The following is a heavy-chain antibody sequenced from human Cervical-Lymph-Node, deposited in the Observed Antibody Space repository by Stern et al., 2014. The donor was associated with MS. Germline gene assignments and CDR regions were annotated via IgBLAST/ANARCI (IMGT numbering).Heavy chain of an antibody. CDR3: ARVGGSVSTTRLFDY. CDR2: SYYSGYT. Sequence: MQLVESGPGLVKPSQTLSLTCSVSGGSISSGDYYWGWIRQPPGKGLAWIAYSYYSGYTYYNPSLQSRLTISVDTSKNQFSLKLNSVTAADTAVYYCARVGGSVSTTRLFDYWGQGTLVTVSS. CDR1: GGSISSGDYY. D-gene: IGHD4-17*01. V-gene: IGHV4-31*03. J-gene: IGHJ4*02.